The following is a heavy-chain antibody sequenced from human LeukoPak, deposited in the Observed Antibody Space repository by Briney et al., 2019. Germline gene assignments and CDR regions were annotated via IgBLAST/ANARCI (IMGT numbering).Heavy chain of an antibody. Sequence: SETLSLTCTVSVGSFSSNYWSWIRQPPGKGLEWIGYIYYSGSTNYNTSLKSRGTILVDTYKNQFSLRLKSVTAADTAIYYCAREGGYSYGYLDYWGQGTLVTVSS. CDR2: IYYSGST. CDR1: VGSFSSNY. J-gene: IGHJ4*02. D-gene: IGHD5-18*01. V-gene: IGHV4-59*01. CDR3: AREGGYSYGYLDY.